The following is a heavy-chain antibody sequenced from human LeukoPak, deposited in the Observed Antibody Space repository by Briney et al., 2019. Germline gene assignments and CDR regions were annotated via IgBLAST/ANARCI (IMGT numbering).Heavy chain of an antibody. D-gene: IGHD3-10*01. Sequence: GESLKISCTGSAYSFTSYCISWVRQMHRKGLEWMGIIYPGDSDTRYIPSFQGQVTISADKSTSTAYLQWSSLKASDTAMYYCARDAGITRVRGVINPPDYWGQGTLVTVSS. J-gene: IGHJ4*02. CDR3: ARDAGITRVRGVINPPDY. CDR1: AYSFTSYC. V-gene: IGHV5-51*01. CDR2: IYPGDSDT.